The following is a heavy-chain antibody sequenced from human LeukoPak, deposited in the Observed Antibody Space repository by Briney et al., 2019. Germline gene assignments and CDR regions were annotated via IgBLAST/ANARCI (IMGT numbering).Heavy chain of an antibody. Sequence: GGSLRLSCAASGFTFDDYGMSWVRQAPGKGLGWVASISRNSTYIHYADSVKGRFTISRDNARNSLFLQMNSLRAEDTAIYYCASDEGNYFDYWGQGTLVTVSS. CDR3: ASDEGNYFDY. CDR1: GFTFDDYG. V-gene: IGHV3-21*01. CDR2: ISRNSTYI. J-gene: IGHJ4*02.